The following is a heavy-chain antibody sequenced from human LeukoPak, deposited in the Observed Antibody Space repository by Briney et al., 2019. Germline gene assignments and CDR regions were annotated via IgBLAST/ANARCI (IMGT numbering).Heavy chain of an antibody. D-gene: IGHD7-27*01. V-gene: IGHV3-23*01. CDR3: ARDLAWGAFDY. J-gene: IGHJ4*02. CDR1: GFSFSYHG. Sequence: GGSLRLSCVASGFSFSYHGMNWVRLAPGKGLEWVSGVSPPGGGTYYADSVKGRFTISRDDSRNTLSLQMNSLRVEDTAVYYCARDLAWGAFDYWGQGILLAVSS. CDR2: VSPPGGGT.